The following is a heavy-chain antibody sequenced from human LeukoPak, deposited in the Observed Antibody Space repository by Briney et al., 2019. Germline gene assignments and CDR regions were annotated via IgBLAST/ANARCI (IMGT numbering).Heavy chain of an antibody. D-gene: IGHD1-7*01. CDR2: TYYRSKWYN. Sequence: SQTLSLTCAISGDSVSSNSATWNWIRQSPSRGLEWLGRTYYRSKWYNDYAVSVKSRITINPDTSKNQFSLQLNSVTPEDTAVYYCARDEITGTRKTNWFDPWGQGTLVTVSS. CDR3: ARDEITGTRKTNWFDP. V-gene: IGHV6-1*01. J-gene: IGHJ5*02. CDR1: GDSVSSNSAT.